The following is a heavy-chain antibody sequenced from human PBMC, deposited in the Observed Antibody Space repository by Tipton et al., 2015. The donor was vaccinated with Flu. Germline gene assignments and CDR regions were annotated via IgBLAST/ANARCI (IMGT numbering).Heavy chain of an antibody. CDR3: ARDSGFGDPFDY. Sequence: TLSLTCTVSGGPISRYYWSWIRQPPGKGLEGIGYTYYSGSTNYNPSLKSRVTISLDPSKNQFSLNLNSVTAADTAVYYCARDSGFGDPFDYWGQGTLVTVSS. J-gene: IGHJ4*02. CDR2: TYYSGST. CDR1: GGPISRYY. D-gene: IGHD4-17*01. V-gene: IGHV4-59*01.